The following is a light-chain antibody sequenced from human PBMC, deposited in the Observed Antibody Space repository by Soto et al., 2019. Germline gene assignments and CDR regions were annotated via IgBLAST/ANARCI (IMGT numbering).Light chain of an antibody. CDR3: QVWDSSSDHVV. V-gene: IGLV3-21*04. CDR2: YDS. J-gene: IGLJ2*01. Sequence: SYELTQPPSVSVAPGKTARITCGGNNIGSKSVHWYQQKPGQAPVLVIYYDSDWPSGIPERFSGSNSGNTATLTIGRVEVGDEADYYCQVWDSSSDHVVFGGGTKLTVL. CDR1: NIGSKS.